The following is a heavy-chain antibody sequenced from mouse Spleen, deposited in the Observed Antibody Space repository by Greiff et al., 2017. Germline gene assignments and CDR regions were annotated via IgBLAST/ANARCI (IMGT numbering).Heavy chain of an antibody. CDR1: GYTFTSYG. J-gene: IGHJ2*01. Sequence: VQRVESGAELARPGASVKLSCKASGYTFTSYGISWVKQRTGQGLEWIGEIYPRSGNTYYNEKFKGKATLTADKSSSTAYMELRSLTSEDSAVYFCARDLFDYWGQGTTLTVSS. V-gene: IGHV1-81*01. CDR2: IYPRSGNT. CDR3: ARDLFDY.